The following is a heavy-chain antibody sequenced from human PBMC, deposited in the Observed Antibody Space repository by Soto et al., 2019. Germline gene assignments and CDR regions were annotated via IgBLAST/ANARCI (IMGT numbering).Heavy chain of an antibody. CDR2: ISTYNGHT. Sequence: ASVKVSCQASGYIFSRFGIIWVRQAPGQGLEWMGWISTYNGHTKYSQKFQDRVTLTTDTSTSTAYMELRGLRSDDTAVYYCVRDDCSGDTCYLGHWGQGTLVTVSS. D-gene: IGHD2-15*01. J-gene: IGHJ4*02. V-gene: IGHV1-18*01. CDR1: GYIFSRFG. CDR3: VRDDCSGDTCYLGH.